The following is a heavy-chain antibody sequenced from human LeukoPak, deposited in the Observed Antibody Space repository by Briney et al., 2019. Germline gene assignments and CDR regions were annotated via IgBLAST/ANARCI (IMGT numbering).Heavy chain of an antibody. J-gene: IGHJ6*03. V-gene: IGHV4-38-2*02. Sequence: SETLSLTCTVAGYSISSGYYWAWIRQPPGKGLEWIGSIYHSGSTYYNPSLKSRVTISVDTSKHQFSLKLSSVTAADTAVYYCARGGGYSYGFYYYYYMDVWGKGTTVTVSS. CDR1: GYSISSGYY. CDR2: IYHSGST. D-gene: IGHD5-18*01. CDR3: ARGGGYSYGFYYYYYMDV.